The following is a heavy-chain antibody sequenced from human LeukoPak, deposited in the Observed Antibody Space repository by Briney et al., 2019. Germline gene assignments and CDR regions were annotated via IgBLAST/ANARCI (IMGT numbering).Heavy chain of an antibody. D-gene: IGHD3-10*01. CDR2: INPSGGST. J-gene: IGHJ4*02. V-gene: IGHV1-46*01. CDR1: GYTFTSYY. Sequence: ASVKLSCKASGYTFTSYYMHWVRHPPGQGLEWMGIINPSGGSTSYAQKFQGRVTMTRDTSTSTVYMELSSLRAEDTAVYYCARDLVREGMVFDYWGQGTLVTVSS. CDR3: ARDLVREGMVFDY.